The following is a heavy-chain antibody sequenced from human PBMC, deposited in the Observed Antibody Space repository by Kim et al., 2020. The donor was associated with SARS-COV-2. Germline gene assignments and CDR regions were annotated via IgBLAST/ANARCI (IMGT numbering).Heavy chain of an antibody. CDR2: ISGSGGST. CDR3: AKVRYYYGSGSYYNALTRDCFDH. Sequence: GGSLRLSCAASGFTFSSYAMSWVRQAPGKGLEWVSAISGSGGSTYYADSVKGRFTISRDNSKNTLYLQMNSLRAEDTAVYYCAKVRYYYGSGSYYNALTRDCFDHWGQGTLVTVSS. D-gene: IGHD3-10*01. CDR1: GFTFSSYA. V-gene: IGHV3-23*01. J-gene: IGHJ5*02.